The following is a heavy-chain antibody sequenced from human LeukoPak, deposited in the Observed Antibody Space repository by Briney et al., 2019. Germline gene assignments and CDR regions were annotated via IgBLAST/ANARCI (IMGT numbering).Heavy chain of an antibody. D-gene: IGHD5-18*01. Sequence: PSETLSLTCTVSGGSISSGSYYWSWIRQPARKGLEWIGRIYTSGSTNYNPSLKSRVTISVDTSKNQFSLKLSSVTAADTVVYYCAGDTAMARIDYWGQGTLVTVSS. CDR1: GGSISSGSYY. V-gene: IGHV4-61*02. J-gene: IGHJ4*02. CDR2: IYTSGST. CDR3: AGDTAMARIDY.